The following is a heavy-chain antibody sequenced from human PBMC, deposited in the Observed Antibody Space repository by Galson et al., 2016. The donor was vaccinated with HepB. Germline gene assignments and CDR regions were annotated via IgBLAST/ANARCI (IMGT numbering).Heavy chain of an antibody. CDR1: GFSFSSYG. V-gene: IGHV3-33*06. J-gene: IGHJ4*02. Sequence: SLRLSCAASGFSFSSYGMQWVRQAPAKGLEWVALIWYDGSDKYYADSVKGRFTISRENSKNTVYLQMNSLRADDTAVYYCAKDYVSSGYFLGAFDYWGQGTLVSLSS. CDR3: AKDYVSSGYFLGAFDY. D-gene: IGHD3-22*01. CDR2: IWYDGSDK.